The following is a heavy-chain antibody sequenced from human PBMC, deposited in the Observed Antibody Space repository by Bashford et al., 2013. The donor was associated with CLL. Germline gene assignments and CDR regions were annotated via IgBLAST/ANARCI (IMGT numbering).Heavy chain of an antibody. Sequence: SVKVSCKASGGTFSNYAISWVRQAPGQGLEWMGWITPVFGTTNYAQKFQGRVTITADESTSTAYMELSSLRSEDTAVYYCARDGGTSSSPARNYYYGMDVWGQGPRVTVSS. CDR3: ARDGGTSSSPARNYYYGMDV. V-gene: IGHV1-69*13. CDR1: GGTFSNYA. J-gene: IGHJ6*02. D-gene: IGHD6-13*01. CDR2: ITPVFGTT.